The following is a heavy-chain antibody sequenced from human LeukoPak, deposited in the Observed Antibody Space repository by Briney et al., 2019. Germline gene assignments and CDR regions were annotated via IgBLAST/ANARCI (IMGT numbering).Heavy chain of an antibody. CDR3: ALHSVGYDASGSYFFDY. CDR1: GYSFTKYW. Sequence: GESLKISCKGSGYSFTKYWISWVRQMPGKGLEWMGRIDPSDSYTVFSPSSQGHVTISRDKSVSTAYLQWSSLKASDTAVYYCALHSVGYDASGSYFFDYWGQGTLLTVSS. V-gene: IGHV5-10-1*01. CDR2: IDPSDSYT. J-gene: IGHJ4*02. D-gene: IGHD3-10*01.